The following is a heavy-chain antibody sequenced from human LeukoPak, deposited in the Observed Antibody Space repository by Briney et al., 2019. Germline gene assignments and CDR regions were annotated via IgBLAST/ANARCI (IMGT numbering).Heavy chain of an antibody. J-gene: IGHJ4*02. CDR2: ISAYNGNT. D-gene: IGHD5-18*01. CDR3: ARDIRSVSPLVVRYSPFGY. CDR1: GYTFTSYG. Sequence: GASVKVSCKGSGYTFTSYGISWVRQAPGQGLEWMGWISAYNGNTNYAQKLQDRVTMTTDTSTSTAYMELRSLRSDDTAVYYCARDIRSVSPLVVRYSPFGYWGQGTLVTVSS. V-gene: IGHV1-18*01.